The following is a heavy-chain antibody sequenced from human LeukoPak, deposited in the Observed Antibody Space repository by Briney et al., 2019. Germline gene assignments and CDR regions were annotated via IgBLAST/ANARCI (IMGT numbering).Heavy chain of an antibody. CDR3: AREKGYCSSTSCSNY. Sequence: KPGGSLRLYCAASGFTFSSYSMNWVRQATGKGLEWVSSISSSSSYIYYADSVKGRFTISRDNAKNSLYLQMNSLRAEDTAVYYCAREKGYCSSTSCSNYWGQGTLVTVSS. J-gene: IGHJ4*02. V-gene: IGHV3-21*01. D-gene: IGHD2-2*01. CDR1: GFTFSSYS. CDR2: ISSSSSYI.